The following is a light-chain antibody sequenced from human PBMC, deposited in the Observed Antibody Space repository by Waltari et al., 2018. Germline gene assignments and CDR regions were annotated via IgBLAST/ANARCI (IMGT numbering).Light chain of an antibody. Sequence: QSALTQPPSASGSPGQSVTISCTGTPSDIGGSKFASWFQQHPGKAPKLVIYDVSERPSGVPDRFSGSKSGSTATLTVSGLQAEDEADYYCSSYGGKNNLIFGGGTTLTVL. V-gene: IGLV2-8*01. CDR1: PSDIGGSKF. CDR3: SSYGGKNNLI. J-gene: IGLJ2*01. CDR2: DVS.